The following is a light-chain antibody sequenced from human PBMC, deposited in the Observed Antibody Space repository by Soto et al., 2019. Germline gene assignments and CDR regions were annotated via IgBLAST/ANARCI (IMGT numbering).Light chain of an antibody. J-gene: IGKJ5*01. Sequence: ILMTQSPATLSVSPGERSTLSCRASQNVRTFLDWYQQKPGQAPRLLIYGASTRATGIPARFSGSGSGTEFTLTISSLQSEDFAVYYCQQYNTWPPLITFGQGTRLEIK. CDR2: GAS. CDR1: QNVRTF. V-gene: IGKV3-15*01. CDR3: QQYNTWPPLIT.